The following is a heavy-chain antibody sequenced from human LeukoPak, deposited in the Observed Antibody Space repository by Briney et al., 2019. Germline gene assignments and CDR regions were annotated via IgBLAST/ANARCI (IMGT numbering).Heavy chain of an antibody. V-gene: IGHV3-74*03. CDR1: GFTFSTYW. J-gene: IGHJ4*02. CDR2: VRPEGTTT. CDR3: ARDLGWILFDY. D-gene: IGHD2-2*03. Sequence: GGSLRLSCAASGFTFSTYWMHWVRQAPGKGLVWVSRVRPEGTTTAYVDSVKGRFTISRDNAKNTLFLQMNSLSAEDTAVYYCARDLGWILFDYWGQGTLVTVSS.